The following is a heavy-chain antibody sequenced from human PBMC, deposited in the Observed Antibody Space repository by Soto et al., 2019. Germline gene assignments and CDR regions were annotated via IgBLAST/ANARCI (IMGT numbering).Heavy chain of an antibody. D-gene: IGHD4-17*01. CDR2: INHSGST. Sequence: SSETLSLTCAVYGGSFSGYYWSWIRQPPGKGLEWIGEINHSGSTNYNPSLKSRVTISVDTSKNQFSLKLSSVTAADTAVYYCARGLPTVTTGYYSYYGMDVWGQGTTVTVSS. V-gene: IGHV4-34*01. CDR3: ARGLPTVTTGYYSYYGMDV. J-gene: IGHJ6*02. CDR1: GGSFSGYY.